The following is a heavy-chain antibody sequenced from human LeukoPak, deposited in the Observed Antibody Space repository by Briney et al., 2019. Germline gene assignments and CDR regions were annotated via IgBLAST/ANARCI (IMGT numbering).Heavy chain of an antibody. CDR2: IYYSGDT. CDR1: GGSISSGDYY. Sequence: SETLSLTCTVSGGSISSGDYYWSWIRQHPGKGLEWIGYIYYSGDTYYNPSLKSRVTISVDTSKNQFSLKLSSVTAADTAVYYCARAPRDTNSWYYFDYWGQGTLVSVPS. CDR3: ARAPRDTNSWYYFDY. J-gene: IGHJ4*02. V-gene: IGHV4-31*02. D-gene: IGHD5-18*01.